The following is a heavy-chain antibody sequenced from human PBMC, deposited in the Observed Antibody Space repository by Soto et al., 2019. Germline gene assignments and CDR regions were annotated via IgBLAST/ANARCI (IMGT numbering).Heavy chain of an antibody. CDR3: ARLSTYYDSSSYVDY. Sequence: ASVKVSCKASGYTFTSYGISWVRQAPGQGLEWMGWISAYNGNTNYAQKLQGRVTMTTDTSTSTAYMELRSLRSDDTAVYYCARLSTYYDSSSYVDYWGQGTLVTVSS. CDR1: GYTFTSYG. CDR2: ISAYNGNT. J-gene: IGHJ4*02. D-gene: IGHD3-22*01. V-gene: IGHV1-18*04.